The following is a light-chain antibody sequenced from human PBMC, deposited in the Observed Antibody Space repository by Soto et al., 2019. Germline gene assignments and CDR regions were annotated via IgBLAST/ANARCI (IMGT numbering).Light chain of an antibody. CDR2: QVS. V-gene: IGKV1-5*03. CDR3: QQYNAYSLT. CDR1: QSLNSE. Sequence: DIQMTQSPSTLSASVGDRVTITCRASQSLNSELAWYQQKPGKAPKLLIYQVSSLKGGVPSRFTGTGSGTEFTLTISSLQPDDSATYYCQQYNAYSLTFGGGTKVEIK. J-gene: IGKJ4*01.